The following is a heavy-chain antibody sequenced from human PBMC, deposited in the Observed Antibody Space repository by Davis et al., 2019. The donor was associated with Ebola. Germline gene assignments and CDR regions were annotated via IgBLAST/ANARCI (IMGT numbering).Heavy chain of an antibody. CDR2: IYHSGST. CDR1: GGSISSSNW. V-gene: IGHV4-4*02. CDR3: ARMAMYSSGWPGFDY. Sequence: PGGSLRLSCAVSGGSISSSNWWRWVRQPPGKGLEWIGEIYHSGSTNYNPSLKSRVTISVDKSKNQFSLKLSSVTAADTAVYYCARMAMYSSGWPGFDYWGQGTLVTVSS. J-gene: IGHJ4*02. D-gene: IGHD6-19*01.